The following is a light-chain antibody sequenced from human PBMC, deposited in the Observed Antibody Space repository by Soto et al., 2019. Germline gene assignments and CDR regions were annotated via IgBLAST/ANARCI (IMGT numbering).Light chain of an antibody. J-gene: IGKJ2*01. Sequence: DVQMTQSPSTLSASVGDRVTITCRASQNINNWLAWYQQKPGQAPKLLIYGAFNLESGVPSRFSGSGSGTQFTLTINSLQPDDFATYYCHQYDSSSSSFGQGTKLEIK. CDR1: QNINNW. V-gene: IGKV1-5*01. CDR3: HQYDSSSSS. CDR2: GAF.